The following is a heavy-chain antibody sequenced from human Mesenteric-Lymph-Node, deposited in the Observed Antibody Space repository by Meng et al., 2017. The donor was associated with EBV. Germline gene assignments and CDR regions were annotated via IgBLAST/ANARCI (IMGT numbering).Heavy chain of an antibody. J-gene: IGHJ5*02. CDR2: VYYSGST. D-gene: IGHD3-10*01. CDR1: GGSVSSTSYY. Sequence: QLQESGPGLVKPSETLSLTCTVSGGSVSSTSYYWSWIRQPPGKRLEWIGYVYYSGSTNYNPSLKSRVTISVDTSKNQFSLNLYSVTAADTAVYYCARENPARGNWFDPWGQGALVTVSS. CDR3: ARENPARGNWFDP. V-gene: IGHV4-61*01.